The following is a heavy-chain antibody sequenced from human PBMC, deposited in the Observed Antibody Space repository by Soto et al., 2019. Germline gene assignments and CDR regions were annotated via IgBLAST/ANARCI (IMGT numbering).Heavy chain of an antibody. CDR3: ARDVSSSWCTPLHYYYYGMDV. CDR2: IWYDGSNK. D-gene: IGHD6-13*01. J-gene: IGHJ6*02. V-gene: IGHV3-33*01. CDR1: GFTFSSYG. Sequence: QVQLVESGGGVVQPGRSLRLSCAASGFTFSSYGMHWVRQAPGKGLEWVAVIWYDGSNKYYADSVKGRFTISRDNSKNTLYLQMNSLRAEDTAVYYCARDVSSSWCTPLHYYYYGMDVWGQGTTVTVSS.